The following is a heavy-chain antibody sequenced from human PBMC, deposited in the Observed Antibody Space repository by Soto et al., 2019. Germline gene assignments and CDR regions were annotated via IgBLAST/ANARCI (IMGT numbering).Heavy chain of an antibody. Sequence: LGGSLRLSCAASGFTFSSYAMSWVRQAPGKGLEWVSGISGSGGSTYYADSVKGRFTISRDNSKNTLYVQMNSLRAEDTAVYYCATPGPGGTYNFDYWGQGTLVTVSS. CDR2: ISGSGGST. CDR1: GFTFSSYA. V-gene: IGHV3-23*01. D-gene: IGHD2-8*02. CDR3: ATPGPGGTYNFDY. J-gene: IGHJ4*02.